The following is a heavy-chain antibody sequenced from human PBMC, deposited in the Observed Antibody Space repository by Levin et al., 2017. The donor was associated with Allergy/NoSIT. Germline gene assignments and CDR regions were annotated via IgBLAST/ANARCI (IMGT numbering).Heavy chain of an antibody. D-gene: IGHD4-17*01. CDR3: ARIADDFGDYRTGYGMDV. CDR1: GFTFSSYS. CDR2: IRSTRNII. Sequence: HSGGSLRLSCAASGFTFSSYSLNWVRQAPGKGLEWVAYIRSTRNIIYYSDSVKGRFTISRDNGKNSLYLQMNSLRAEDTAIYYCARIADDFGDYRTGYGMDVWGQGTAVTVSS. J-gene: IGHJ6*02. V-gene: IGHV3-48*04.